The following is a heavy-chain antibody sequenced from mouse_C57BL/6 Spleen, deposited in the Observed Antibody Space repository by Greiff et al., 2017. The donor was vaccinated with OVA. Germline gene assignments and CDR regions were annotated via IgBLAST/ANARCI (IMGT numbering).Heavy chain of an antibody. CDR1: GYAFSSYW. J-gene: IGHJ1*03. CDR3: ARGITTVVAFYWYFDV. CDR2: IYPGDGDT. V-gene: IGHV1-80*01. D-gene: IGHD1-1*01. Sequence: VQRVESGAELVKPGASVKISCKASGYAFSSYWMNWVKRRPGKGLEWIGQIYPGDGDTNYNGKFKGKATLTADKSSSTAYMQLSSLTSEDSAVYFCARGITTVVAFYWYFDVWGTGTTVTVSS.